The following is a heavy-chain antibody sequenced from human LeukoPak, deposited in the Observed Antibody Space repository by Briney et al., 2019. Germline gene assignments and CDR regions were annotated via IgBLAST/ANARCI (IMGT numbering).Heavy chain of an antibody. D-gene: IGHD5-18*01. CDR3: ARVMESYGPSSVGY. CDR1: GFTSSDYY. J-gene: IGHJ4*02. CDR2: ISSSGSTI. Sequence: GGSLRLSCAASGFTSSDYYMSWIRQAPGKGLEWVSYISSSGSTIYYADSVKGRFTISRDNAKTSLYLQMNSLRAEDTAVYYCARVMESYGPSSVGYWGQGTLVTVSS. V-gene: IGHV3-11*01.